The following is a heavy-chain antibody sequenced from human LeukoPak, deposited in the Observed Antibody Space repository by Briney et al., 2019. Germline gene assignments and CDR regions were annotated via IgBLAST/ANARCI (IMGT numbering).Heavy chain of an antibody. CDR3: ARSSGSYRPFDS. Sequence: PGGSLGLSCATSGFTLSSYEMNWVRQAPGKGLEWVSHISDGGGTIHYADSVKGRFTISRDDAKYSLYLQMNSLRVEDTALYYCARSSGSYRPFDSWGRGTLVTVSS. V-gene: IGHV3-48*03. D-gene: IGHD1-26*01. J-gene: IGHJ4*02. CDR2: ISDGGGTI. CDR1: GFTLSSYE.